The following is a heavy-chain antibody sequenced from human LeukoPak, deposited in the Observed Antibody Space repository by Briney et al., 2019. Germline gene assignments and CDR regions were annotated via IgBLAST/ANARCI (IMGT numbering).Heavy chain of an antibody. J-gene: IGHJ4*02. CDR1: GFTVSSNY. D-gene: IGHD3-16*01. V-gene: IGHV3-53*01. Sequence: GGSLRLSCAASGFTVSSNYMSWVRQAQGKGLEWVSVIYSGGSTYYADSVKGRFTISRDNSKNTLYLQMNSLRAEDTAVYYCAARGGPTKYYFDYWGQGTLVTVSS. CDR3: AARGGPTKYYFDY. CDR2: IYSGGST.